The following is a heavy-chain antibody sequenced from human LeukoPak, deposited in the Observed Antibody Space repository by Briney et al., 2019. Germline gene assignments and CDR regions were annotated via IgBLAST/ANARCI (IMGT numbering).Heavy chain of an antibody. CDR1: GFTFSSYW. V-gene: IGHV3-74*01. Sequence: PGGSLRLSCAASGFTFSSYWMHWVRQAPGKGLVWVSRINSDGSSTSYADSVKGRFPISRDNAKNTLYLQMNSLRAEDTAVYYCARDVLRYFDWLPIGPYYFDYWGQGTLVTVSS. D-gene: IGHD3-9*01. CDR3: ARDVLRYFDWLPIGPYYFDY. CDR2: INSDGSST. J-gene: IGHJ4*02.